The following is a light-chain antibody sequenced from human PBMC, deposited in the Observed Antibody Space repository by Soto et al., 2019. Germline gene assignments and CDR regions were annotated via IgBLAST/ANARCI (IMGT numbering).Light chain of an antibody. CDR1: QSVSSSD. Sequence: EIVLTQSPGTLSLSPGERATLSCRASQSVSSSDLAWHQQKPGQAPRLLIYGASGRATGVPDRFSGSGSGTDFTFTISRLEPEDFAVYYCRHYGSSPPMYTFSQGTKLEIK. CDR2: GAS. V-gene: IGKV3-20*01. CDR3: RHYGSSPPMYT. J-gene: IGKJ2*01.